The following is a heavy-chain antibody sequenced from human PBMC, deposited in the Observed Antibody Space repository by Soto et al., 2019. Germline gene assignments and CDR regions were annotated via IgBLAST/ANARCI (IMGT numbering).Heavy chain of an antibody. CDR3: ARNPRAVAAMHMDV. V-gene: IGHV1-69*04. J-gene: IGHJ6*03. CDR1: GGTFSSYA. CDR2: IIPILGIG. Sequence: QVQLVQSGAEVKKPGSSVKVSCKASGGTFSSYAFNWVRQAPGQGLEWMGRIIPILGIGDYAQRFQGRVTITADKSTSTVYMELSSLRSEDTAAYYCARNPRAVAAMHMDVWGKGTMVTVSS. D-gene: IGHD6-19*01.